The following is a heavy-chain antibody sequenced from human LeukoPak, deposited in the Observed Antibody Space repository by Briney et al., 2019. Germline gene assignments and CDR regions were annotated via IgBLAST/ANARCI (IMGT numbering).Heavy chain of an antibody. CDR1: GFTFSSYA. CDR2: ISGSGGST. V-gene: IGHV3-23*01. D-gene: IGHD6-19*01. J-gene: IGHJ4*02. Sequence: PGGSLRLSCAASGFTFSSYAMSWVRQAPGKGLEWVSAISGSGGSTYYADSVKGRFTISRDNSKNTLYLQMNSLRAEDTAVYYCAKEKQGGQWLVLYYFDYWGQGTLVTVSS. CDR3: AKEKQGGQWLVLYYFDY.